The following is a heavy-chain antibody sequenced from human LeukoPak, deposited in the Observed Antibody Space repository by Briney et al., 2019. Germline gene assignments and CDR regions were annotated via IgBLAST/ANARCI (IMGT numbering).Heavy chain of an antibody. V-gene: IGHV5-51*01. D-gene: IGHD2-15*01. CDR2: IYPGDSDT. Sequence: GESLKISCKGSGYSFTSYWIGWVRQMPGKGLEWMGIIYPGDSDTRYSSSFQGQVTISADKSSSTAYLQWSSLKASDTAMYYCARRYCSGGNCYSGFDYWGQGTLVTVSS. CDR1: GYSFTSYW. CDR3: ARRYCSGGNCYSGFDY. J-gene: IGHJ4*02.